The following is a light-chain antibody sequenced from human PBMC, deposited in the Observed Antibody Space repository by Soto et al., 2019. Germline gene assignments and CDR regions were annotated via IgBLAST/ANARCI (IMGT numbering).Light chain of an antibody. CDR3: CSYAGSYTHV. J-gene: IGLJ1*01. CDR1: SSDVGAYNY. CDR2: DVS. Sequence: QPVLTQPRSVSGSPGQSVTISCTGTSSDVGAYNYVSWYQHHPGKAPKLMIYDVSKRPSGVPDRFSGSKSGNTASLTISGLQAEDEADYYCCSYAGSYTHVFGTGTKVTVL. V-gene: IGLV2-11*01.